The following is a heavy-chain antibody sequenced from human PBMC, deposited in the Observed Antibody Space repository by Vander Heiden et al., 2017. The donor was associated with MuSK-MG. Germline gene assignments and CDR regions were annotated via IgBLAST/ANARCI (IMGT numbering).Heavy chain of an antibody. V-gene: IGHV3-43*01. Sequence: EVQLVESGGVVVQPGVSLRVSCAASGFTFDDYTMHWVRQAPGKGLEWVSLISWDGGSTYYADSVKGRFTISRDNSKNSLYLQMNSLRTEDTALYYCAKSPYSSGWYGFDYWGQGTLVTVSS. CDR3: AKSPYSSGWYGFDY. D-gene: IGHD6-19*01. CDR2: ISWDGGST. J-gene: IGHJ4*02. CDR1: GFTFDDYT.